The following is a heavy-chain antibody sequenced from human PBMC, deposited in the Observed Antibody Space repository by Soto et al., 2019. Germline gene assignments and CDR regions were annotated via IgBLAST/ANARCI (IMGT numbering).Heavy chain of an antibody. D-gene: IGHD5-12*01. Sequence: QVQLQESGPGLVKPSETLSLMCTVSGGSISSYYWSWIRQPPGKGLEWIGYIYHSGSTNYNPSLKRRDTIAVDTYKNQYSLKLSSVTAADTAVHYCARERRDGYMPYFDYWGQGTLVTVSS. J-gene: IGHJ4*02. V-gene: IGHV4-59*01. CDR3: ARERRDGYMPYFDY. CDR2: IYHSGST. CDR1: GGSISSYY.